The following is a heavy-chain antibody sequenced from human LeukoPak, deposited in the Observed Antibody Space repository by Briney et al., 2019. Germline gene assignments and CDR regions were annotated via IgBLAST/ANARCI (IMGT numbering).Heavy chain of an antibody. CDR2: IIGSVHST. Sequence: GESLRLSCAASGFTLTSYGMSWVRQAPGKGLEWVSAIIGSVHSTYYADSVKGRFTISRDNSKNTLYLQMNSLRAEDTAVYYCAKHSYDSSGYYSIDYWGQGTLVTVFS. V-gene: IGHV3-23*01. CDR1: GFTLTSYG. J-gene: IGHJ4*02. D-gene: IGHD3-22*01. CDR3: AKHSYDSSGYYSIDY.